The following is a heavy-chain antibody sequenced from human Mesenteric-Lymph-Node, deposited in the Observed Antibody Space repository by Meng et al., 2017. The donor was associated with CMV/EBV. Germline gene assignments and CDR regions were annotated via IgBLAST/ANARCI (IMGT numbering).Heavy chain of an antibody. V-gene: IGHV3-7*01. CDR1: GFTLSRYW. Sequence: GGSLRLSCAASGFTLSRYWMSWVRQTPGKGLEWVANIKEDGSEKYYVDSVKGRFTISRDNAKNSLSLQMNSLRAEDTAVYYCANYEGYCGSTTCYSAFDVWGPGTMVTVSS. D-gene: IGHD2-2*02. J-gene: IGHJ3*01. CDR2: IKEDGSEK. CDR3: ANYEGYCGSTTCYSAFDV.